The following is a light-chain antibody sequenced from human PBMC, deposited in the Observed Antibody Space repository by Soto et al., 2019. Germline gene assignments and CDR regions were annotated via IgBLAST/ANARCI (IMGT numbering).Light chain of an antibody. CDR2: DTS. CDR3: QEHGNWPRRT. Sequence: EMVLTQSPATLSLSPGERATLSCRASESLYTYLAWFQQKPGQAPRLLIFDTSRRATGVPARFSGSGAGTDYTLTISSLEPEDFAVYYCQEHGNWPRRTFGPGTKVEI. V-gene: IGKV3-11*01. CDR1: ESLYTY. J-gene: IGKJ3*01.